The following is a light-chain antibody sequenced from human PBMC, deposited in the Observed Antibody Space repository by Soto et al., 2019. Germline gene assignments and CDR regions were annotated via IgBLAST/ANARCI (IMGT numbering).Light chain of an antibody. CDR1: QSVSSSY. Sequence: EIVLTQSPCTLSLSPGERATLSCRASQSVSSSYLAWYQQKPGQAPRLLVYGASSRATGIPDRFSGSGSGTDFTLTISRLEPEDFAVYYCQQYGSSLPFGQGTRLEIK. CDR3: QQYGSSLP. CDR2: GAS. J-gene: IGKJ5*01. V-gene: IGKV3-20*01.